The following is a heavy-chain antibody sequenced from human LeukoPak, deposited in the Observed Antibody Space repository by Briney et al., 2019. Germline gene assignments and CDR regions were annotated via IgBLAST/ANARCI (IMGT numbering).Heavy chain of an antibody. Sequence: PSETLSLTCTVSGGSVSSGSYYWNWIRQPPGKGLEWIGYIYYSGSTNYNPSLKSRVTISVDTSKNQFSLKLSSVTAADTAVYYCAREAVAGSIDYWGRGTLVTVSS. V-gene: IGHV4-61*01. J-gene: IGHJ4*02. CDR2: IYYSGST. CDR3: AREAVAGSIDY. D-gene: IGHD6-19*01. CDR1: GGSVSSGSYY.